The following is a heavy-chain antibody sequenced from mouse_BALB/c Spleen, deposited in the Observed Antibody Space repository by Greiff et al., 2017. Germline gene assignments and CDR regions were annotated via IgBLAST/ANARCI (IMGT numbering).Heavy chain of an antibody. CDR1: GFTFSSYG. D-gene: IGHD1-1*01. J-gene: IGHJ2*01. CDR3: ARAGVGYGYFDY. V-gene: IGHV5-6*01. CDR2: ISSGGSYT. Sequence: EVKLMESGGDLVKPGGSLKLSCAASGFTFSSYGMSWVRQTPDKRLEWVATISSGGSYTYYPDSVKGRFTISRDNAKNTLYLQMSSLKSEDTAMYYCARAGVGYGYFDYWGQGTTLTVSS.